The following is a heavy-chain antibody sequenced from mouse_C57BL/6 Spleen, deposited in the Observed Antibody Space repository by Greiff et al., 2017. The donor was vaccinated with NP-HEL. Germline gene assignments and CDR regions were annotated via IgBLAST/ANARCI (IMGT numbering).Heavy chain of an antibody. V-gene: IGHV1-4*01. CDR2: INPSSGYT. D-gene: IGHD1-1*01. CDR1: GYTFTSYT. Sequence: VQLVASGAELARPGASVKMSCKASGYTFTSYTMHWVKPRPGQGLEWIGYINPSSGYTKYNQKFKDKATLTADKSSSTAYMQLSSLTSEDSAVYYCARSGYYGSSYNYFDYWGQGTTLTVSS. CDR3: ARSGYYGSSYNYFDY. J-gene: IGHJ2*01.